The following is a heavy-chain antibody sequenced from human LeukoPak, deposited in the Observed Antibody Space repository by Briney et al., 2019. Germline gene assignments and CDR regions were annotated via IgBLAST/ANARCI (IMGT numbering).Heavy chain of an antibody. CDR2: IFSHGET. CDR3: ARDPPAVSINTYA. J-gene: IGHJ4*02. Sequence: PGGSLRLSCAASGFTVGNNYMNWVRQAPGKGLEWVSLIFSHGETSYADSVKDRFTISRDNPKNTLYLQMNGLRVEDTAVYYCARDPPAVSINTYAWGQGTLVTVSS. D-gene: IGHD2-8*01. V-gene: IGHV3-66*01. CDR1: GFTVGNNY.